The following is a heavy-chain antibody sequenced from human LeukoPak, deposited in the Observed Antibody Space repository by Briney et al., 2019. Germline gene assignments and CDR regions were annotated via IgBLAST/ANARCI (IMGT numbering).Heavy chain of an antibody. CDR2: IYHSGST. CDR3: ARALTRLAAFDI. V-gene: IGHV4-30-2*01. J-gene: IGHJ3*02. D-gene: IGHD3-9*01. Sequence: PSETLSLTCAVSGGSISSGGYYWSWIRQPPGKGLEWIGYIYHSGSTYYNPSLKSRVTISVDRSKNQFSLKLSSVTAADTAVYYCARALTRLAAFDIWGQGTMVTVSS. CDR1: GGSISSGGYY.